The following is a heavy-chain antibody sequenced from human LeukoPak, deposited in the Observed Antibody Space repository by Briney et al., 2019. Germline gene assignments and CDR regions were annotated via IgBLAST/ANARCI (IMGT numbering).Heavy chain of an antibody. CDR1: GYAFSGSY. CDR2: IYPNSGGT. D-gene: IGHD2-21*01. Sequence: GASVTVSCKASGYAFSGSYMHWVRQAPGQGLEWMGWIYPNSGGTNYAQKFQGRVTMTRDTAITTAYMELTRLKSDDTAVYYCARGLGSFGDWYFDDWGQGTLVTVSS. CDR3: ARGLGSFGDWYFDD. J-gene: IGHJ4*02. V-gene: IGHV1-2*02.